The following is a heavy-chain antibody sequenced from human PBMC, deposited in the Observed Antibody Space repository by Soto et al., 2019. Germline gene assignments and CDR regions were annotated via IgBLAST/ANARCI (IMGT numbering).Heavy chain of an antibody. V-gene: IGHV1-69*13. CDR2: IIPIFDTI. D-gene: IGHD3-3*01. CDR3: ASPLKWSGYYIAFDY. Sequence: KGSGASVKVSCKASGATFSSFAFSWVRQAPGQGLEWMGVIIPIFDTINYAQKFKGRVTITGDESTRTAYMELSSLTSEDTAVYYCASPLKWSGYYIAFDYWGQGTLVTVSS. J-gene: IGHJ4*02. CDR1: GATFSSFA.